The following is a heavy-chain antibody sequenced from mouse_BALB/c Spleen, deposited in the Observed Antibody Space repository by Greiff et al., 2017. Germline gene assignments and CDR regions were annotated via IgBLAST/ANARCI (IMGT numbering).Heavy chain of an antibody. CDR3: ARSSGRAY. D-gene: IGHD4-1*01. CDR2: IDPANGNT. CDR1: GFNIKDTY. V-gene: IGHV14-3*02. J-gene: IGHJ3*01. Sequence: EVQLKESGAELVKPGASVKLSCTASGFNIKDTYMHWVKQRPEQGLEWIGRIDPANGNTKYDPKFQGKATITADTSSNTAYLQLSSLTSEDTAVYYCARSSGRAYWGQGTLVTVSA.